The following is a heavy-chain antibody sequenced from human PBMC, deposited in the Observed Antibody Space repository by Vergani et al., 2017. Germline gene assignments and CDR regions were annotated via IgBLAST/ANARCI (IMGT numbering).Heavy chain of an antibody. V-gene: IGHV1-69*09. J-gene: IGHJ4*02. CDR1: GGTFSSYA. Sequence: VQLVQSGAEVKKPGESLKVSCKASGGTFSSYAISWVRQAPGQGLEWMGRIIPILGIANYAQKFQGRVTITADKSTSTAYMELCSLRSEDTAVYYCARDPGYSSFPFDYWGQGTLVTVSS. CDR3: ARDPGYSSFPFDY. D-gene: IGHD6-13*01. CDR2: IIPILGIA.